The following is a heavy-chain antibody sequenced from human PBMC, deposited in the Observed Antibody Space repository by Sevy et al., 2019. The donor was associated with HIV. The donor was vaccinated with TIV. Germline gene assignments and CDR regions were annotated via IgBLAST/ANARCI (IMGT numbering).Heavy chain of an antibody. J-gene: IGHJ4*02. CDR2: MNPNSGNT. CDR3: AREGWGSGWYIPLDY. Sequence: ASVKVSCKASGYTFTSYDINWVRQATGQGLEWMGWMNPNSGNTGYAQKFQGRVTMTRNTSISTAYIELSSLRSEDTAMYYSAREGWGSGWYIPLDYWGQGTLVTVSS. V-gene: IGHV1-8*01. D-gene: IGHD6-19*01. CDR1: GYTFTSYD.